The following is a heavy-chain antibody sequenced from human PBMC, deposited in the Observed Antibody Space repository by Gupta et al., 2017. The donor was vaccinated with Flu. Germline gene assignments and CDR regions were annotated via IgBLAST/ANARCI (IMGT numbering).Heavy chain of an antibody. Sequence: QVQLVQSGAEVKKPGASVKVSCKASGYTFTGYYMHWVRQAPGQGLEWMGRINPNSGGTNYAQKFQGRVTMTRDTSISTAYMELSRLRSDDTAVYYCARGSTPYQLLYNWFDPWGQGTLVTVSS. D-gene: IGHD2-2*01. CDR2: INPNSGGT. V-gene: IGHV1-2*06. CDR3: ARGSTPYQLLYNWFDP. J-gene: IGHJ5*02. CDR1: GYTFTGYY.